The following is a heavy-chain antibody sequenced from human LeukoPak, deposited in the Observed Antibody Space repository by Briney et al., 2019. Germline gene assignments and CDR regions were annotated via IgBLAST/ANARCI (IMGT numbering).Heavy chain of an antibody. CDR2: VHYSGTA. CDR1: ARSISNDD. CDR3: SFNLGSGSFGFDI. J-gene: IGHJ3*02. D-gene: IGHD3-10*01. Sequence: PSETLSLTCTVSARSISNDDWSWVPQPPGKGLEFIGHVHYSGTAYYKPSLRSRVTISIATSKQQFFLKLKSVTAADTAVYYCSFNLGSGSFGFDIWGQGTMVTVSS. V-gene: IGHV4-59*03.